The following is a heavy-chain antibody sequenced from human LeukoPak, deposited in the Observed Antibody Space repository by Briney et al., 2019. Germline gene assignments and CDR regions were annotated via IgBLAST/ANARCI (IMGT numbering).Heavy chain of an antibody. CDR3: ARDIVVVPAALYYMDV. D-gene: IGHD2-2*01. J-gene: IGHJ6*03. CDR1: GGSISSSNW. V-gene: IGHV4-4*02. Sequence: PSETLSLTCAVSGGSISSSNWWSWVRQPPGKGLEWIGEISHSGSTNYNPSLKSRVTISVDKSKNHFSLKLSSVTAADTAVYYCARDIVVVPAALYYMDVWGKGTTVTVSS. CDR2: ISHSGST.